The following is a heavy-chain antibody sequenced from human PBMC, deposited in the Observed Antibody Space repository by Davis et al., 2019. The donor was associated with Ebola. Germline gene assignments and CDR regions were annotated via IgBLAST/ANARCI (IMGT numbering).Heavy chain of an antibody. CDR1: GYTFTSYG. CDR2: ISAYNGNT. D-gene: IGHD4-17*01. J-gene: IGHJ4*02. Sequence: ASVKVSCKASGYTFTSYGISWVRQAPGQGLEWMGWISAYNGNTNYAQKLQGRVTMTTDTSTSTVYMELSGLRPDDTAMYYCATYTMTPLPFDYWGQGTLVTVSS. CDR3: ATYTMTPLPFDY. V-gene: IGHV1-18*01.